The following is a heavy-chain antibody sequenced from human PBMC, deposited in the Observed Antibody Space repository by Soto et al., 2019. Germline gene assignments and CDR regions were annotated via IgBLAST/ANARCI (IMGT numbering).Heavy chain of an antibody. V-gene: IGHV4-4*02. CDR1: GDSITSNNW. D-gene: IGHD4-17*01. Sequence: SETLSLTCAVSGDSITSNNWWNWVRQPPGKGLEWIGEISQSGGTNYNPSLKSRVTISVDKSKNQFSLKLNSVTAADTAVYYCARRPIYGDYGAYYFDYWGQGTLVTVSS. CDR2: ISQSGGT. J-gene: IGHJ4*02. CDR3: ARRPIYGDYGAYYFDY.